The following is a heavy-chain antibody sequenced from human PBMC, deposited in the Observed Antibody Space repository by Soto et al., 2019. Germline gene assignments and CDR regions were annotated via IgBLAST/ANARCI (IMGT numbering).Heavy chain of an antibody. V-gene: IGHV3-21*01. CDR2: ISSSTSYI. D-gene: IGHD5-12*01. J-gene: IGHJ4*02. CDR3: ARDRRHGYNFDY. Sequence: EVQLVESGGGLVKPGGSLRLSCAASGFTFSSYSMNWFRQAQGKGLEWVSSISSSTSYIYYADSVQGRFTISRDNAKNSLYLQMNSLRAEDTAVYYCARDRRHGYNFDYWGQGTLVTVSS. CDR1: GFTFSSYS.